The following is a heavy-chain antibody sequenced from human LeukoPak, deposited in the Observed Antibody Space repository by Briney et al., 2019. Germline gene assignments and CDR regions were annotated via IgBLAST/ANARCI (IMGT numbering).Heavy chain of an antibody. CDR1: GGTFSSYA. Sequence: ASVKVSCKASGGTFSSYAISWVRQAPGQGLEWMGRIIPILGIANNAQKFQGRVTITADKSTSTAYMELSSLRSEDTAVYYCARGPPGSSGQLPFDYWGQGTLVTVSS. V-gene: IGHV1-69*04. CDR2: IIPILGIA. CDR3: ARGPPGSSGQLPFDY. J-gene: IGHJ4*02. D-gene: IGHD3-22*01.